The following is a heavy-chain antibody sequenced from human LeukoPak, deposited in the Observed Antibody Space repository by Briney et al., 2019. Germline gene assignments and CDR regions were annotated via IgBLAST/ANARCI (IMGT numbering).Heavy chain of an antibody. J-gene: IGHJ4*02. CDR1: GFTFSSYA. Sequence: PGGSLRLSCAASGFTFSSYAMSWVRQAPGKGLEWVSAISGSGGSTYYADSVKGRFTISRDNSKNTLYLQMNSLRAEDTAVYYCAKDGVYDYVWGSFECYFDYWGQGTLVTVSS. V-gene: IGHV3-23*01. CDR2: ISGSGGST. CDR3: AKDGVYDYVWGSFECYFDY. D-gene: IGHD3-16*01.